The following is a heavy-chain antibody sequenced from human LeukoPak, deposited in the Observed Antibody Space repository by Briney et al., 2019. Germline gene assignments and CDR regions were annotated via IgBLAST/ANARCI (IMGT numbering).Heavy chain of an antibody. Sequence: SETLSLTCTVSGGSISSYYWSWIRQPPGKGLEWIGYIYYSGSTNYNPSLKSRVTISVDTSKNQFSLKLSSVTAADTAVYYCARVKGSSSWRNHEPKYYFDYWGQGTLVTVSS. V-gene: IGHV4-59*12. D-gene: IGHD6-13*01. CDR1: GGSISSYY. CDR2: IYYSGST. CDR3: ARVKGSSSWRNHEPKYYFDY. J-gene: IGHJ4*02.